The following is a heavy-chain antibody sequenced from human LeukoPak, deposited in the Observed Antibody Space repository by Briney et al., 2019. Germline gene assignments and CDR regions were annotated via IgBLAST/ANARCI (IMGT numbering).Heavy chain of an antibody. Sequence: GGSLRLSCAASGFTFDSYAMSWVRQAPGKGLEWVANIKQDGSEKYYVDSVKGRFTISRDNAKNSLYLQMNSLRAEDTAVYYCARDEVDYWGQGTLVTVSS. V-gene: IGHV3-7*01. CDR2: IKQDGSEK. J-gene: IGHJ4*02. CDR1: GFTFDSYA. CDR3: ARDEVDY.